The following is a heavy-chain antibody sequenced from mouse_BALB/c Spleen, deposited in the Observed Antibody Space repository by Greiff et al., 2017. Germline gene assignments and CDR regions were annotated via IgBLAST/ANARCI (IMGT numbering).Heavy chain of an antibody. CDR3: ARDAWFAY. V-gene: IGHV1S137*01. Sequence: QVQLKESGAELVRPGVSVKISCKGSGYTFTDYAMHWVKQSHAKSLEWIGVISTYYGDASYNQKFKGKATMTVDKSSSTAYMELARLTSEDSAIYYCARDAWFAYWGQGTLVTVSA. CDR2: ISTYYGDA. CDR1: GYTFTDYA. J-gene: IGHJ3*01.